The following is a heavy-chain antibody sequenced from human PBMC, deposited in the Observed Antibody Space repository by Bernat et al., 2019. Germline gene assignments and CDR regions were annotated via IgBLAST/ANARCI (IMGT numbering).Heavy chain of an antibody. CDR1: GFTFSSYA. Sequence: EVQLVESGGGLVQPGGSLRLSCAASGFTFSSYAMSWVRQAPGKGLEWVSAISGSGGSTYYADSVKGRFTISRDNSKNTLYLQMNSLRAEDTAVYYCAKAALVLLWFRELSNPDAFDIWGQGTMVTVSS. J-gene: IGHJ3*02. CDR3: AKAALVLLWFRELSNPDAFDI. CDR2: ISGSGGST. D-gene: IGHD3-10*01. V-gene: IGHV3-23*04.